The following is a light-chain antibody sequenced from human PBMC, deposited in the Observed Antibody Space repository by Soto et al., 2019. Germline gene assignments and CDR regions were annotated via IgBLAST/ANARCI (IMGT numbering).Light chain of an antibody. V-gene: IGLV1-40*01. CDR3: QSYDSSLSGPWV. Sequence: QSVLTQAPSVSGAPGQRVTISCTGSSSNIGAGYDVHWYQQLPGTAPKLLIYGNSNRPSGVPDRFSGSKSGTSASLAITGLQAEDEADYYCQSYDSSLSGPWVFGTGTKVTVL. CDR1: SSNIGAGYD. CDR2: GNS. J-gene: IGLJ1*01.